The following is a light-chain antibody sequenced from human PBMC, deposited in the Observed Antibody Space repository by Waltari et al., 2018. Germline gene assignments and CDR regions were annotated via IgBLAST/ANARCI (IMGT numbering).Light chain of an antibody. CDR2: EAK. CDR1: SSALANYTY. Sequence: QSALTQPPSASGSPGQSVTISCTAPSSALANYTYVSWYQQFPGRAPKLIIYEAKRRPSGVPDRFSGSKSGSTAFLTVSGLQADDEADYHCATYAGSYVLFGGGTKLTVL. J-gene: IGLJ3*02. V-gene: IGLV2-8*01. CDR3: ATYAGSYVL.